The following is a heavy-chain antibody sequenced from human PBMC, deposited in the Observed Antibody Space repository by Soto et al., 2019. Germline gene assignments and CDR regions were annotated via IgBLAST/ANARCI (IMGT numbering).Heavy chain of an antibody. V-gene: IGHV4-38-2*02. Sequence: SETLSLTCTVSGYSVTSGSYWGWFRQPPEKGLEWIGSVYLSGHTYHNPSLMSRVTISIDTSRNSVFLQMSSLTVEDTAVYYCASQRDLGEHDYWGQGTLVTVSS. D-gene: IGHD4-17*01. CDR2: VYLSGHT. CDR3: ASQRDLGEHDY. J-gene: IGHJ4*02. CDR1: GYSVTSGSY.